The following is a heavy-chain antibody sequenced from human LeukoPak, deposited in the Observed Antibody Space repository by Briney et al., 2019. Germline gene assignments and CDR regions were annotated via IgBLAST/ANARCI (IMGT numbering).Heavy chain of an antibody. CDR1: GGSISSYY. D-gene: IGHD4-17*01. CDR3: ARDPPYGDYWYFDL. J-gene: IGHJ2*01. V-gene: IGHV4-4*07. Sequence: PSETLSLTCTVPGGSISSYYWSWIRQPAGKGLEWIGRSYTSGSTNYNPSLKSRVTMSVDTSNNQFSLKLSSVTAADTAVYYCARDPPYGDYWYFDLWGRGTLVTVSS. CDR2: SYTSGST.